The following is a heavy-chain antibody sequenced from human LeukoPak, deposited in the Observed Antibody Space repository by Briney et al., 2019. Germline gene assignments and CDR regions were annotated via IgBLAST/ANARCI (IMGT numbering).Heavy chain of an antibody. V-gene: IGHV3-30*01. D-gene: IGHD3-9*01. CDR2: ISYDGSNK. CDR1: GFTFSSYA. CDR3: VSGGDILTGYYRYYLDY. J-gene: IGHJ4*02. Sequence: GGSLRLSCAASGFTFSSYAMHWVRQAPGKGLEWVAVISYDGSNKYYADSVKGRFTISRDNSKNTLYLQMNSLRAEDTAVYYCVSGGDILTGYYRYYLDYWGQGTLVTVSS.